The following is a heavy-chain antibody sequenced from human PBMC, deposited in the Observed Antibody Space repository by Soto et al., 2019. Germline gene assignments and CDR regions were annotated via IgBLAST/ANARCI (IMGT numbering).Heavy chain of an antibody. J-gene: IGHJ4*02. CDR2: INPNSGDT. Sequence: QVQLVQSGAEVKKPRASVKVSCKTSGYTFTGCYIHWIRQAPGQGLEWMGWINPNSGDTNYSQDFQGRVTMTSDTSFTTAYVELTRLRSDDTAVYYCARREQWLENFDYWGQGTLVTVSS. CDR3: ARREQWLENFDY. CDR1: GYTFTGCY. D-gene: IGHD6-19*01. V-gene: IGHV1-2*02.